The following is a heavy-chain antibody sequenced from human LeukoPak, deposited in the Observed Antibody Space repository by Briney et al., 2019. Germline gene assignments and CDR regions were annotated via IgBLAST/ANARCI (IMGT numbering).Heavy chain of an antibody. J-gene: IGHJ4*02. CDR3: ARVSDYGDYGFDY. Sequence: PSQTLSLTCTVSGGSISSGSYYWSWIRQPAGKGLEWIGRIYTSGSTNYNPSLKSRVTISVDTSKNQFSLKLSSVTAADTAVYYCARVSDYGDYGFDYWGQGTLVTVSS. V-gene: IGHV4-61*02. CDR1: GGSISSGSYY. D-gene: IGHD4-17*01. CDR2: IYTSGST.